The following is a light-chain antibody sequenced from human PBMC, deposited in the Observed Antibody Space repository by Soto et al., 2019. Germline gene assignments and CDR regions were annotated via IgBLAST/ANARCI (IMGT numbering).Light chain of an antibody. CDR2: NIE. CDR3: MLCVATGVCV. V-gene: IGLV8-61*01. Sequence: QTVVTQEASLSVSPGGTVTLTCGLNSGSVSTSHYPSWYQQTPGQPPRTLILNIESRPSGVPERFSGTIIGRRAALTITGAQSEDEYDYYCMLCVATGVCVFGGGTKLTVL. CDR1: SGSVSTSHY. J-gene: IGLJ2*01.